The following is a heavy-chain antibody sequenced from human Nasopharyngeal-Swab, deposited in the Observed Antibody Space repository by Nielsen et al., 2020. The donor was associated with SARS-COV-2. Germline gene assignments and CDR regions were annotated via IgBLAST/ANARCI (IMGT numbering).Heavy chain of an antibody. CDR3: ARRVSSFTMIVVVMTGGISYFDY. Sequence: SETLSLTCAVYGGSFSVYDWSWIRQSPGKGLEWIGEINHSGSSKHNPSLKSRVTLSLDTSKDQFSLKLSSVTAADTAVYYCARRVSSFTMIVVVMTGGISYFDYWSQGSRSPSPQ. V-gene: IGHV4-34*01. CDR1: GGSFSVYD. D-gene: IGHD3-22*01. CDR2: INHSGSS. J-gene: IGHJ4*02.